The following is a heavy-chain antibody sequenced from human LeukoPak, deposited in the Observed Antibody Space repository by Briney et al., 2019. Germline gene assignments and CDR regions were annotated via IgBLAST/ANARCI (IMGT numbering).Heavy chain of an antibody. CDR1: GYTFTSYG. CDR2: ISAYNGNT. J-gene: IGHJ1*01. Sequence: ASVKVSCKASGYTFTSYGISWVRQAPGQGLEWMGWISAYNGNTNYAQKLQGRVTMTTDTSTSTAYMELRSLRSDDTAVYYCARTTVAAAARSAEYFQHWGQGPLVTVSS. V-gene: IGHV1-18*01. D-gene: IGHD6-13*01. CDR3: ARTTVAAAARSAEYFQH.